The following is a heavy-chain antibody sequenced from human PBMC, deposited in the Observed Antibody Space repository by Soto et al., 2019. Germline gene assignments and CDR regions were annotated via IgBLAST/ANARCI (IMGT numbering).Heavy chain of an antibody. Sequence: QVQLVQSGAEVKKPGASVKVSCKASGYTFTSYGISWVRQAPGQGLEWMGWISAYNGNTNYAQKLQGRVTLTTDTSTSTADMELRSRRSDDTAVYYCAGLDSSAADSEYWGQGTLVTVSS. CDR1: GYTFTSYG. D-gene: IGHD6-13*01. CDR2: ISAYNGNT. V-gene: IGHV1-18*01. CDR3: AGLDSSAADSEY. J-gene: IGHJ4*02.